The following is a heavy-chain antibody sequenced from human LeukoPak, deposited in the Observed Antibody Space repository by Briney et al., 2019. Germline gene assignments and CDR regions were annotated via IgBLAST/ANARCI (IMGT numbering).Heavy chain of an antibody. J-gene: IGHJ6*02. V-gene: IGHV1-18*01. CDR3: ARDGGGDYDILTGYYNDYYYGMDV. CDR2: ISAYNGNT. Sequence: ASVKVSCKASGYTFTSYGISWVRQAPGQGLEWVGWISAYNGNTNYAQRLQGRVTMTTDTSTSTAYMELRSLRSDDTAVYYCARDGGGDYDILTGYYNDYYYGMDVWGQGTTVTVSS. CDR1: GYTFTSYG. D-gene: IGHD3-9*01.